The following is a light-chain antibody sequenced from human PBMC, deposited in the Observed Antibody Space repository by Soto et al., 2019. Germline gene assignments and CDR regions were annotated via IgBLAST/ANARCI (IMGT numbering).Light chain of an antibody. V-gene: IGLV1-40*01. Sequence: QSVLTQPPSVSGAPGQRVAISCAGSSSNIGAGYDVHWYQQVPGTPPKLIIYDTTNRPLGVPDRFSASKSGASASLAIAGLQTEDEATYYCQSYDPSLSVFSVFGTGTKVTVL. J-gene: IGLJ1*01. CDR2: DTT. CDR1: SSNIGAGYD. CDR3: QSYDPSLSVFSV.